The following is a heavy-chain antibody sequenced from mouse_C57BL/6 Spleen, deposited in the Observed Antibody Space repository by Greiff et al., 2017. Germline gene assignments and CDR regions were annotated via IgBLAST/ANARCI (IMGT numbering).Heavy chain of an antibody. Sequence: VKLQESGPELVKPGASVKMSCKASGYTFTDYNMHWVKQSHGKSLEWIGYINPNNGGTSYNQKFKGKATLTVNKSSSTAYMELRSLTSEDSAVYYCARGQGIYYCDYWGQGTTLTVSS. J-gene: IGHJ2*01. CDR3: ARGQGIYYCDY. D-gene: IGHD1-1*01. V-gene: IGHV1-22*01. CDR2: INPNNGGT. CDR1: GYTFTDYN.